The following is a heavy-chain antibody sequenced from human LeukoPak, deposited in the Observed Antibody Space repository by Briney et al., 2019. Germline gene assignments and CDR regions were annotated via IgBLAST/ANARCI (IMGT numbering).Heavy chain of an antibody. J-gene: IGHJ3*02. V-gene: IGHV4-30-2*05. CDR2: IYHSGST. D-gene: IGHD2-15*01. CDR1: GGSISSGGYS. Sequence: TLSLTCAVSGGSISSGGYSWSWIRQPPGKGLEWIGYIYHSGSTYYNPSLKSRVTISVDTSKNQFSLKLSSVTAADTAVYYCARGGYCSGGSCYSVGDAFDIWGQGIMVTVSS. CDR3: ARGGYCSGGSCYSVGDAFDI.